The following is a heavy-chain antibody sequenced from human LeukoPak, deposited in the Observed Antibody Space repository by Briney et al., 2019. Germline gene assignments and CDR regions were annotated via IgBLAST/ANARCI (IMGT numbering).Heavy chain of an antibody. CDR3: AKSPYQLPTGAGSDN. D-gene: IGHD2-2*01. CDR1: GFTFSSYA. J-gene: IGHJ4*02. CDR2: VSGSGGST. Sequence: GGSLRLSCAASGFTFSSYAMSWFRQAPGKGLEWVSAVSGSGGSTYYADSVKGRFTISRDKSKSTLYLQMNSLRAEHPAVYYCAKSPYQLPTGAGSDNWGQGTLVTVSS. V-gene: IGHV3-23*01.